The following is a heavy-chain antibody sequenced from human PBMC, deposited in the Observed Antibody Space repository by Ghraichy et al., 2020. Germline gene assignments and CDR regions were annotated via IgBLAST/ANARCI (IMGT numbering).Heavy chain of an antibody. J-gene: IGHJ2*01. CDR3: ARGGDGYKRPYWYFDL. D-gene: IGHD5-24*01. CDR1: GYSISSGYY. CDR2: IYHSGST. V-gene: IGHV4-38-2*02. Sequence: SETLSLTCTVSGYSISSGYYWGWIRQPPGKGLEWIGSIYHSGSTYYNPSLKSRVTISVDTSKNQFSLKLSSVTAADTAVYYCARGGDGYKRPYWYFDLWGRGTLVTVSS.